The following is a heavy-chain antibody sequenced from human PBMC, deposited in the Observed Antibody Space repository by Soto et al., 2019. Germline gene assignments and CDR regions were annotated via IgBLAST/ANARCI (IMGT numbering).Heavy chain of an antibody. CDR1: GFTFSNAY. V-gene: IGHV3-15*01. CDR3: LSAFHP. Sequence: PGWALRLSCVGSGFTFSNAYMSWVRQAPGKGPEWVARIKSKTDGGTTDYVAPVKGRFTVSRDDSKNTLYLQMDSLKTEDTAVYYCLSAFHPWGQGTLVTASS. J-gene: IGHJ5*02. CDR2: IKSKTDGGTT.